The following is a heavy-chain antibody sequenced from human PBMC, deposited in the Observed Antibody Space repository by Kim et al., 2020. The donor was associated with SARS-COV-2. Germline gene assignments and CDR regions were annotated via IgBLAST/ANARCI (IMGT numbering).Heavy chain of an antibody. CDR1: GYTLTELS. D-gene: IGHD2-15*01. V-gene: IGHV1-24*01. J-gene: IGHJ6*02. CDR2: FDPEDGET. Sequence: ASVKVSCKVSGYTLTELSMHWVRQAPGKGLEWMGGFDPEDGETIYAQKFQGRVTMTEDTSTDTAYMELSSLRSEDTAVYYCATWEVGYCSGGSCEQPTGEYYYYYGMDVWGQGTTVTVSS. CDR3: ATWEVGYCSGGSCEQPTGEYYYYYGMDV.